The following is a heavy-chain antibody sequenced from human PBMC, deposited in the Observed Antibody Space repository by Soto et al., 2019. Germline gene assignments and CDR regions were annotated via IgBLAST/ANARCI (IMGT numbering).Heavy chain of an antibody. CDR3: ARCYYDSSGYYSYYYGMDV. CDR2: ISSSSSTI. Sequence: EVQLVESGGGLVQPGGSLRLSCAASGFTFSSYSMNWVRQAPGKGLEWVSYISSSSSTIYYADSVKGRFTISRDNAKNSLYLQMIRMRDEDTAEYYCARCYYDSSGYYSYYYGMDVWGQGTTVTVSS. J-gene: IGHJ6*02. CDR1: GFTFSSYS. V-gene: IGHV3-48*02. D-gene: IGHD3-22*01.